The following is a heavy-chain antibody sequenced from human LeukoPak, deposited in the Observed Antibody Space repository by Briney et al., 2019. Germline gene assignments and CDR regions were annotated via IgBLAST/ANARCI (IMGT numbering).Heavy chain of an antibody. CDR3: ARRALSYSSGWRYGMDV. D-gene: IGHD6-19*01. CDR1: GFTFSDYY. V-gene: IGHV3-11*01. Sequence: GGSLRLSCAASGFTFSDYYMSWIRQAPGKGLEWVSYISSSGSTIYYADSVKGRFTISRDNAKNSLYLQMNSLRAEDTAVYYCARRALSYSSGWRYGMDVWGQGTTVTVSS. CDR2: ISSSGSTI. J-gene: IGHJ6*02.